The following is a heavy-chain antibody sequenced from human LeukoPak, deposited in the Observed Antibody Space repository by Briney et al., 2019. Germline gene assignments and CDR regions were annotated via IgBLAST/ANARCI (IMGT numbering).Heavy chain of an antibody. Sequence: ASVKVSCKASVYTFTGYYLHWVRQAPGQGLEWVGWINPNSGGTNYAQKFQGRVTMTRATSISTVYMELSRLRSDDTAVYYCSREDYWGQGTLVTVSS. CDR3: SREDY. CDR1: VYTFTGYY. CDR2: INPNSGGT. J-gene: IGHJ4*02. V-gene: IGHV1-2*02.